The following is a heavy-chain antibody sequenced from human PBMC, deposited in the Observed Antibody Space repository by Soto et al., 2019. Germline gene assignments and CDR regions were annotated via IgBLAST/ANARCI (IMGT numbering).Heavy chain of an antibody. J-gene: IGHJ6*02. CDR3: AAHPGGGGYWGQGTLVTVSSGMDV. Sequence: EVQLVESGGGLIQPGGSLRLSCAVSGFTVSNNYMSWVRQAPGKGLEGVSVIYSGGYTAYGDSVKGRFTISRDNSKNTPYSQMNTLSADDTAVYYSAAHPGGGGYWGQGTLVTVSSGMDVWGQGTTVTVSS. V-gene: IGHV3-53*01. CDR2: IYSGGYT. D-gene: IGHD1-26*01. CDR1: GFTVSNNY.